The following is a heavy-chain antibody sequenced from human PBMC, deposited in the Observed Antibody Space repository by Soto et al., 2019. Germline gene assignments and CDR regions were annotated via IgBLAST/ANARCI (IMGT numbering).Heavy chain of an antibody. D-gene: IGHD3-3*01. CDR3: ARNSRVFGVVISVPGIDP. CDR2: ISAYNGNT. CDR1: GYTFTSYG. Sequence: GASVKVSCKASGYTFTSYGISWVRQAPGQGLEWMGWISAYNGNTNYAQKLQGRVTMTTDTSTSTAYMELRSLRSDDTAVYYCARNSRVFGVVISVPGIDPCGQGTLVTVSS. V-gene: IGHV1-18*01. J-gene: IGHJ5*02.